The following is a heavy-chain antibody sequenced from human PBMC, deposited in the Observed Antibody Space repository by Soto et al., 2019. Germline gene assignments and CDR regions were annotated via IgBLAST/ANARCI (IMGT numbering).Heavy chain of an antibody. CDR3: AKDSYIRGGSYYDY. CDR2: ISGSGGST. CDR1: GFTFSSYA. J-gene: IGHJ4*02. Sequence: GGSLRLSCAASGFTFSSYAMSWVRQAPGKGLEWVPAISGSGGSTYYADSVKGRFTISRDNSKNTLYLQMNSLRAEDTAVYYCAKDSYIRGGSYYDYWGQGTLVTVSS. D-gene: IGHD1-26*01. V-gene: IGHV3-23*01.